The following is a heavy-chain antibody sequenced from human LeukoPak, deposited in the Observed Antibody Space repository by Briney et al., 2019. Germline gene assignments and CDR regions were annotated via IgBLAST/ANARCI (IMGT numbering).Heavy chain of an antibody. D-gene: IGHD3-16*02. J-gene: IGHJ4*02. V-gene: IGHV4-4*07. CDR1: GGSISSYY. CDR3: ARGGHYDYVWGSYRYTSGSLDY. CDR2: IYTSGST. Sequence: SETLSLTCTVSGGSISSYYWSWIRQPAGKGLEWIGRIYTSGSTNYNPSLKSRVTMSVDTSKNQFSLKLSSVTAADTAVYYCARGGHYDYVWGSYRYTSGSLDYWGQGTLVTVSS.